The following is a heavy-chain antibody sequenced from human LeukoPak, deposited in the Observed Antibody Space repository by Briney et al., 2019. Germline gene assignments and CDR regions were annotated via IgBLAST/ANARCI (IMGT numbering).Heavy chain of an antibody. V-gene: IGHV3-21*01. CDR2: ISSISTYT. CDR1: GFTFNSYT. J-gene: IGHJ4*02. D-gene: IGHD3-10*01. CDR3: ARDREYPDAGIDY. Sequence: PGGSLRLSCAASGFTFNSYTIHWVRQAPGKGLEWVSSISSISTYTHYADSVKGRFSISRDNAQNSLYLQMNSLRVEDTAVYYCARDREYPDAGIDYWGQGTLVTVSS.